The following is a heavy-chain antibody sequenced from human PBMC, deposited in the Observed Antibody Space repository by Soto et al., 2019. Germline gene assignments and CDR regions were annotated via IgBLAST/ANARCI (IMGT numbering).Heavy chain of an antibody. V-gene: IGHV4-4*02. CDR1: GDSVRSSNW. CDR3: ATMKKPRGYYYGLNV. J-gene: IGHJ6*02. CDR2: IYHLGGT. Sequence: PSETLSLTCAVSGDSVRSSNWWAWVRQSPGKGLEWIGEIYHLGGTNYNPSLKSRVTISVDMAKNQVSLKLSSVTAADTAVYYCATMKKPRGYYYGLNVWSQGTTVTVSS.